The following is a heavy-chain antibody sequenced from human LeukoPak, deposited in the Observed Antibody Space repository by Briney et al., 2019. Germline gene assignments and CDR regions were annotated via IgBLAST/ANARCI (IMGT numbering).Heavy chain of an antibody. Sequence: SETLSLTCAVYGGSFSGYYWSWIRQPPGKGLEWIGEINHSGGTNYNPSLKSRVTISVDTSKNQFSLKLSSVTAADTAVYYCARGRLRVVYEVWGKGTTVTVSS. V-gene: IGHV4-34*01. CDR3: ARGRLRVVYEV. J-gene: IGHJ6*04. D-gene: IGHD2-8*02. CDR2: INHSGGT. CDR1: GGSFSGYY.